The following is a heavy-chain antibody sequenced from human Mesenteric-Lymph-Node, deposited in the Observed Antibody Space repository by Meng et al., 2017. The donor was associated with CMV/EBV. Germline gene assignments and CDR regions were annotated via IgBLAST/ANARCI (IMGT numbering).Heavy chain of an antibody. V-gene: IGHV3-7*01. CDR2: IKQDGSTK. Sequence: LTCAASGFSFKDYWMSWVRQAPGKGLEWVADIKQDGSTKYYVESVKGRFTISRDNAENSLYLQIDSLRVEDMAVYYCASMWEGGYWGQGTLVTVSS. CDR1: GFSFKDYW. D-gene: IGHD1-26*01. J-gene: IGHJ4*02. CDR3: ASMWEGGY.